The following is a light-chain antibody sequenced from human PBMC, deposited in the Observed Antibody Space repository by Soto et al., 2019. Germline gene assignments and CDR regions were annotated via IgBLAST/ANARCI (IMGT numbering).Light chain of an antibody. CDR3: PRFNKPIT. CDR2: AAS. CDR1: QGISSA. Sequence: AIQLNQSPSSLSACRGDRVTITCRASQGISSALAWYQQKPGKHPQILIYAASSLESGVPSRFSGSGSGTDFTLTISSLQPEDFATYSCPRFNKPITFGTWTRLEIK. V-gene: IGKV1D-13*01. J-gene: IGKJ5*01.